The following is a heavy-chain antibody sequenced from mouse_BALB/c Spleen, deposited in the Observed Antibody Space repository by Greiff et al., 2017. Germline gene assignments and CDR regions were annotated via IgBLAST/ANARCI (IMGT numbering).Heavy chain of an antibody. CDR3: ARSGDYGSSYFDY. Sequence: VQLQQPGSELVRPGASVKLSCKASGYTFSSYWIEWVKQRPGHGLEWIGEILPGSGSTNYNEKFKGKATFTADTSSNTAYMQLSSLTSEDSAVYYCARSGDYGSSYFDYWGQGTTLTVSS. D-gene: IGHD1-1*01. CDR2: ILPGSGST. J-gene: IGHJ2*01. V-gene: IGHV1-9*01. CDR1: GYTFSSYW.